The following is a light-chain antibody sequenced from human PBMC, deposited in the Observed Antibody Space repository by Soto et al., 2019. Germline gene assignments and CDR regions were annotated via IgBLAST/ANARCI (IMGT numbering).Light chain of an antibody. CDR1: QSVSSY. CDR2: DAS. V-gene: IGKV3-11*01. CDR3: QQRRNWPPVT. J-gene: IGKJ4*01. Sequence: EIVLTQSPATLSLSPGERATLSCRASQSVSSYLAWYQQKPGQAPRLLIYDASNRATGIPARFSGSGSGTDFTLTISSLVPEDFAIYYCQQRRNWPPVTFGGGTKVEIK.